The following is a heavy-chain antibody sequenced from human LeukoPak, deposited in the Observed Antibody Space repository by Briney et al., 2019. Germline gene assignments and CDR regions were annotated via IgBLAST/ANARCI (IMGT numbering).Heavy chain of an antibody. D-gene: IGHD5-12*01. CDR1: GGSFSGYY. CDR2: INHSGST. V-gene: IGHV4-34*01. J-gene: IGHJ4*02. Sequence: SETLSLTCAVYGGSFSGYYWSWTRQPPGKGLEWIGEINHSGSTNYNPSLKSRVTISVDTSKNQFSLKLSSVTAADTAVYYCARQYIVATTVDYWGQGTLVTVSS. CDR3: ARQYIVATTVDY.